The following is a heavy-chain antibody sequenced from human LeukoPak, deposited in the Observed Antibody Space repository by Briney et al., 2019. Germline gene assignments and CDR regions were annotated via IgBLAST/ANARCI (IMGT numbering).Heavy chain of an antibody. CDR3: ATNRVGGSGYGIDY. V-gene: IGHV1-69-2*01. CDR2: VDPEDGET. D-gene: IGHD3-22*01. Sequence: ATVKISCKVSGYTFTDYYMHWVQQAPGEGLEWMGLVDPEDGETIYAEKFQGRVTITADTSTDTAYMELSSLRSEDTAVYYCATNRVGGSGYGIDYWGQGTLVTVSS. J-gene: IGHJ4*02. CDR1: GYTFTDYY.